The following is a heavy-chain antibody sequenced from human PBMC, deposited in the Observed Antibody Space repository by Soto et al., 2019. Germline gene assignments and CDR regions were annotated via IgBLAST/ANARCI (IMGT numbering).Heavy chain of an antibody. D-gene: IGHD4-4*01. CDR2: IDRSGRT. CDR1: GGSFSDDASSSDWY. Sequence: SETLSLTCAVYGGSFSDDASSSDWYWNWIRQSPGKGLEWIGEIDRSGRTKYNPSLKSRVSISVDTSKNQFSLKLSSVTAADTAVYFCARTYCTTTACQAHGIDVWGQGTTVTVSS. CDR3: ARTYCTTTACQAHGIDV. V-gene: IGHV4-34*01. J-gene: IGHJ6*02.